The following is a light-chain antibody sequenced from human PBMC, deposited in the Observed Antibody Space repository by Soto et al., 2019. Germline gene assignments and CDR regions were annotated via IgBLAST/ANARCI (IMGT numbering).Light chain of an antibody. Sequence: QCVQSHPRSVSWSPGHSVTISCTGTSSDVGGYDFVSWYQQHPGKAPKLMISDVSKRPSGVPDRFSGSKSGNTASLTISGLQAEDEADYYCCSYAGDLALFGGGTKVTVL. CDR2: DVS. CDR1: SSDVGGYDF. V-gene: IGLV2-11*01. J-gene: IGLJ2*01. CDR3: CSYAGDLAL.